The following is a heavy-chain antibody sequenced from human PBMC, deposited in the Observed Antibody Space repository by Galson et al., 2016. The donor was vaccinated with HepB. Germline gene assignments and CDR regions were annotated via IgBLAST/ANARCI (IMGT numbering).Heavy chain of an antibody. CDR2: ISSSSSYI. J-gene: IGHJ4*02. Sequence: ETLSLTCTVSGGSISSSSYYWGWIRQPPGKGLEWVSSISSSSSYIYYADSVKGRFTISRDNAKNSLYLQMNSLRAEDTAVYYCARDTAMVTSDYWGQGTLVTVSS. D-gene: IGHD5-18*01. V-gene: IGHV3-21*01. CDR3: ARDTAMVTSDY. CDR1: GGSISSSS.